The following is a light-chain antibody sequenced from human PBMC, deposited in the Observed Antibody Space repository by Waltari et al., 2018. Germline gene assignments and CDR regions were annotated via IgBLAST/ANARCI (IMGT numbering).Light chain of an antibody. CDR1: SSDVGCYNY. CDR3: NSYTSSNTLGV. Sequence: QSALTQPASVSGSPGQSITISCTGTSSDVGCYNYVPWYQQPPGKAPKLMIYDVSNRPSGVSNRFSGSKSGNTASLTISGLQAEDEADYYCNSYTSSNTLGVFGGGTKLTVL. J-gene: IGLJ3*02. V-gene: IGLV2-14*03. CDR2: DVS.